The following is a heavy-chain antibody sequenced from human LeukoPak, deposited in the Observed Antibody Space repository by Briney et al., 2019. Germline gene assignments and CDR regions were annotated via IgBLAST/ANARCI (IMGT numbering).Heavy chain of an antibody. Sequence: ASVNVSCKASVYTFTDYYMHWVRLAPGQGLEWMGWINPNSGDTNYAEKFQGRVTITRDTSISTAYMEVSSLRSDDTAVYYCAREDSSSWAIDFWGQGTLVTVSS. CDR3: AREDSSSWAIDF. CDR1: VYTFTDYY. D-gene: IGHD6-6*01. CDR2: INPNSGDT. J-gene: IGHJ4*02. V-gene: IGHV1-2*02.